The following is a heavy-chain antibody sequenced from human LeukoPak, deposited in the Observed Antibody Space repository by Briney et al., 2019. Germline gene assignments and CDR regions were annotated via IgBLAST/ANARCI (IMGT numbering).Heavy chain of an antibody. CDR1: GYTFTGYY. Sequence: ASVKVSCKASGYTFTGYYMHWVRQAPGQGLEWMGWINPNSGGTNYAQKFRGWVTMTRDTSISTAYMELSRLRSDDTAVYYCARDRLYYGSGSYYDYYYYGMDVWGQGTTVTVSS. CDR3: ARDRLYYGSGSYYDYYYYGMDV. J-gene: IGHJ6*02. D-gene: IGHD3-10*01. CDR2: INPNSGGT. V-gene: IGHV1-2*04.